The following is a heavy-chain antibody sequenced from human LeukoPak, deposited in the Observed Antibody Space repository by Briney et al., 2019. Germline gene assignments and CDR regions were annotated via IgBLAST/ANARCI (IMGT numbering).Heavy chain of an antibody. Sequence: PSETLSLTCTVSGGSISSSGYYWGWIRQPPGKGLEWIGNIYYSGSTYYNPSLKSRVTISVDTSKNQFSLKLSSVTAADTAVYYCARRPEMATTLFDYWGQGTLVTVSS. J-gene: IGHJ4*02. D-gene: IGHD5-24*01. V-gene: IGHV4-39*01. CDR2: IYYSGST. CDR3: ARRPEMATTLFDY. CDR1: GGSISSSGYY.